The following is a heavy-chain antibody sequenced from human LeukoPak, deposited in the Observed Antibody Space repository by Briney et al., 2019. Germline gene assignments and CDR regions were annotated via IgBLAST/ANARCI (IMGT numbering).Heavy chain of an antibody. CDR3: ARRRGFYPSYFDH. CDR2: IKQDGNEK. J-gene: IGHJ5*02. Sequence: PGGSLRLSCAASGFTVSSNYMSWVRQAPGKGLEWVANIKQDGNEKYYMDSVKGRFTISRDNAKNSLDLQLNNLRAEDTAVYYCARRRGFYPSYFDHWGQGILVTVSS. CDR1: GFTVSSNY. D-gene: IGHD3-10*01. V-gene: IGHV3-7*01.